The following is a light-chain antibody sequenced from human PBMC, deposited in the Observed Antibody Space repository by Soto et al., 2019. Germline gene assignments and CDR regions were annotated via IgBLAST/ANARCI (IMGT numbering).Light chain of an antibody. CDR3: AAWDDSLSGVV. CDR1: SSNIGSNY. CDR2: RNN. V-gene: IGLV1-47*01. Sequence: QSVLTQTPSAPGTPGQRVTISCSGSSSNIGSNYVYWYQQLPGTAPKVLIYRNNQRPSGVPDRFSGSKSGTSASLAISGLRSEDEADYYCAAWDDSLSGVVFGGGTKLTVL. J-gene: IGLJ2*01.